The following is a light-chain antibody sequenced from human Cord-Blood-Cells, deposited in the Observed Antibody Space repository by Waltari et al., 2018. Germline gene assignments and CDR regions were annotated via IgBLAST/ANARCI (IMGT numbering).Light chain of an antibody. J-gene: IGLJ1*01. V-gene: IGLV2-11*01. CDR3: CSYAGSYV. CDR2: DVS. CDR1: TTDLGRYHY. Sequence: QSALPPPRSVSGSPGQSVTISCTGTTTDLGRYHYVSWYQQHPGKAPKRMIYDVSKRPSGVPDRFSGSKSGNTASLTISGLQAEDEADYYCCSYAGSYVFGTGTKVTVL.